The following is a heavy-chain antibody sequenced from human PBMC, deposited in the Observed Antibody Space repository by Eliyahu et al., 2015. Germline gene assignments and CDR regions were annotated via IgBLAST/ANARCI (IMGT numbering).Heavy chain of an antibody. V-gene: IGHV4-61*03. CDR3: ARGTGYNSPDY. CDR2: VHYTGGA. D-gene: IGHD5-18*01. Sequence: QLQESGPGLVKPAETLSLQCXVSGVSXSVNSGYWSWIRQAPGKGLXWLGYVHYTGGANYNSLLQSRLSISIDTSTNRFFLTVRSVTADDTAVYYCARGTGYNSPDYWGQGTLVTVSS. J-gene: IGHJ4*02. CDR1: GVSXSVNSGY.